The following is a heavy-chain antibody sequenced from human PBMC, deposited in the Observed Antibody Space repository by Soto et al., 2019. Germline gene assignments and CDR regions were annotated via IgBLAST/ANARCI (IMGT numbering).Heavy chain of an antibody. V-gene: IGHV5-51*01. CDR2: IYPGDSDT. CDR3: ASGVPSDIVATTRSTYYYYYYGMDV. J-gene: IGHJ6*02. D-gene: IGHD5-12*01. Sequence: PGESLKISCKGSGYRFTSYWIGWVRQMPGKGLEWMGIIYPGDSDTRYSPSFQGQVTISADKSISTAYLQWSSLKASDTAMYYCASGVPSDIVATTRSTYYYYYYGMDVWGQGTTVTVSS. CDR1: GYRFTSYW.